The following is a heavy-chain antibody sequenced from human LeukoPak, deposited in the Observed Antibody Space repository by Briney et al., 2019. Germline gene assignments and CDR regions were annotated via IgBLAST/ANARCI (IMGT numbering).Heavy chain of an antibody. CDR2: ISAGNGNT. D-gene: IGHD1-26*01. CDR3: ARDSGSGNNDY. V-gene: IGHV1-3*01. Sequence: GASEKVSCKASGYTCTSYAIHWVRHAPGQRLEWMGWISAGNGNTKNSQNFQGRVTNISNTSATTAFMELSSLRSEGAAVCYCARDSGSGNNDYWGQGTLVTVSS. J-gene: IGHJ4*02. CDR1: GYTCTSYA.